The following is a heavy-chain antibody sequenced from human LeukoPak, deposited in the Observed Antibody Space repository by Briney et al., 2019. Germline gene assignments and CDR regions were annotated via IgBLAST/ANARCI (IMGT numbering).Heavy chain of an antibody. J-gene: IGHJ6*03. D-gene: IGHD6-6*01. CDR1: GYTFTSYD. V-gene: IGHV1-8*01. Sequence: ASVKVSCKASGYTFTSYDISWVRQAAGQGLEWMGWMNPNSGNTGYAQKFKGRVTMTGNTSINTAYMELSSLRSEDTAVYYCARDGAARGYYYYMDVWGKGTTVTVSS. CDR2: MNPNSGNT. CDR3: ARDGAARGYYYYMDV.